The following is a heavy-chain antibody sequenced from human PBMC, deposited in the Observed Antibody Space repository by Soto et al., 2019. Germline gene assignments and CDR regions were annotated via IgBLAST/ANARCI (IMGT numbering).Heavy chain of an antibody. Sequence: QVQLVQSGAEVKKPGSSVKVSCKASGGTFSSYTISWVRQAPGQGLEWMGRIIPILGIANYAQKFQGRVTITADKSTSTAYMELSGLRSEDTAVYYCARGLGITGTTRDEFSAFEYLGQGTPVTVSS. CDR3: ARGLGITGTTRDEFSAFEY. V-gene: IGHV1-69*02. CDR1: GGTFSSYT. J-gene: IGHJ4*02. D-gene: IGHD1-20*01. CDR2: IIPILGIA.